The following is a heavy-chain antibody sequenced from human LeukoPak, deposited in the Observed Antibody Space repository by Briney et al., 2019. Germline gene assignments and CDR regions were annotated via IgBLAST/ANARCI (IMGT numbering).Heavy chain of an antibody. J-gene: IGHJ5*02. CDR3: ARGNGSDKYNWFDP. CDR1: GFTFSSYE. D-gene: IGHD5-12*01. CDR2: ISSSGSTI. V-gene: IGHV3-48*03. Sequence: GGSLILSCAASGFTFSSYEMNWVRQAPGKGLEWVSYISSSGSTIYYADSVKGRFTISRDNAKNSLYLQMNSLRAEDTAVYYCARGNGSDKYNWFDPWGQGTLVTVSS.